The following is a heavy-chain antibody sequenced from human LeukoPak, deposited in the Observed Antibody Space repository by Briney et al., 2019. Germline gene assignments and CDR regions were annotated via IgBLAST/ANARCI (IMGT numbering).Heavy chain of an antibody. CDR2: ISAYNGDT. D-gene: IGHD5-24*01. CDR1: GYNFISYG. Sequence: GASVKVSCKASGYNFISYGFSWVRQAPGQGLEWMGWISAYNGDTIYAQKLQGRVTMTTDTSTSTAYMELRSLRSDDTAVYYCARDYVEMSTIRDFGYWGQGTLVTVSS. J-gene: IGHJ4*02. CDR3: ARDYVEMSTIRDFGY. V-gene: IGHV1-18*01.